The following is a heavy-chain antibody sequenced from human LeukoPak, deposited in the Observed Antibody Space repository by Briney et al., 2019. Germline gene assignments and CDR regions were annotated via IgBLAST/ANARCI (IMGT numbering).Heavy chain of an antibody. V-gene: IGHV3-21*04. CDR1: GFTFSSYS. D-gene: IGHD1-1*01. CDR2: ISSTNSYI. J-gene: IGHJ4*02. Sequence: GGSLRLSCAASGFTFSSYSMNWVRQAPGKGLEWVSSISSTNSYIYYADSVKGRFTISRDNPKNSMYMQMNSLRGEDTAVYYWAKLTGTRSSLFDYWGQGTLVTVSS. CDR3: AKLTGTRSSLFDY.